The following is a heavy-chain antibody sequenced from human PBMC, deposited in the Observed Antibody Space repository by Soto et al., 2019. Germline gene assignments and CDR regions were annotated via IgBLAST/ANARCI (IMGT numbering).Heavy chain of an antibody. CDR3: AKDRRAGGNSAFYFDF. CDR1: GFKFSNYA. CDR2: ISATGGGT. V-gene: IGHV3-23*01. J-gene: IGHJ4*02. D-gene: IGHD3-16*01. Sequence: GGSLILSCAASGFKFSNYAMSWVRQSPGKGLEWVSLISATGGGTYYADSVKCRFTISRDNCHKTLYLQVHSLTAEEKAVYYCAKDRRAGGNSAFYFDFWGQGAQVTVSS.